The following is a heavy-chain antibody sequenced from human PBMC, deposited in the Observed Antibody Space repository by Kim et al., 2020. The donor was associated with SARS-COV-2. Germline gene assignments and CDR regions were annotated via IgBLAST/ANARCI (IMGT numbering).Heavy chain of an antibody. V-gene: IGHV4-4*09. Sequence: SLRSRVTISVDTSKNQSSLKLSSVTAADTAVYYCARSADYGDYVEYFQHWGQGTLVTVSS. J-gene: IGHJ1*01. D-gene: IGHD4-17*01. CDR3: ARSADYGDYVEYFQH.